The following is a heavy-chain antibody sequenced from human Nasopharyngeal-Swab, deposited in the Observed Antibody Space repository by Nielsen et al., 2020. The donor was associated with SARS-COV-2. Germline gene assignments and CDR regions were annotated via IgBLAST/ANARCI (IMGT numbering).Heavy chain of an antibody. CDR3: ARDGTGYYGSGSNYYNYYMDV. D-gene: IGHD3/OR15-3a*01. J-gene: IGHJ6*03. V-gene: IGHV3-30-3*01. CDR2: VSHDGNNK. Sequence: GESLKISCAASGFTFSSFTIHWVRQAPGKGLEWVAVVSHDGNNKYYADSVKGRFTISRDNSKNTLYLQMNRLRTDDTAIYYCARDGTGYYGSGSNYYNYYMDVWGKGTTVSVSS. CDR1: GFTFSSFT.